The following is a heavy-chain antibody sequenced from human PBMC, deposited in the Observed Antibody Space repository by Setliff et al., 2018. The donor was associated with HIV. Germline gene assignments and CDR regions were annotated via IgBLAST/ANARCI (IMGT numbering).Heavy chain of an antibody. D-gene: IGHD3-3*01. V-gene: IGHV3-74*01. CDR3: ARGPQYNFWGGYLGL. Sequence: PSETLSLSCAASGLTFSNYWMRWVRQAPGKGLEWVSRIDSDGSDTNYADSVRGRFTISRDNAKNTVYLQLTSLRAEDTAVYYCARGPQYNFWGGYLGLWGQGTLVTV. CDR2: IDSDGSDT. CDR1: GLTFSNYW. J-gene: IGHJ4*02.